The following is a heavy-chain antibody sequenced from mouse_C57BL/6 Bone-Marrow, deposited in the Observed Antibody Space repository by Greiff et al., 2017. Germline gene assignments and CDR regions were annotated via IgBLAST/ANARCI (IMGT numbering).Heavy chain of an antibody. V-gene: IGHV1-81*01. D-gene: IGHD1-1*01. CDR3: ARLELLAMDY. Sequence: VMLVESGAELARPGASVKLSCKASGYTFTSYGISWVKQRTGQGLEWIGEIYPRSGNTYYNEKFKGKATLTADKSSSTAYMELLSLTSEDSAVYFCARLELLAMDYWGQGTSVTVSS. J-gene: IGHJ4*01. CDR1: GYTFTSYG. CDR2: IYPRSGNT.